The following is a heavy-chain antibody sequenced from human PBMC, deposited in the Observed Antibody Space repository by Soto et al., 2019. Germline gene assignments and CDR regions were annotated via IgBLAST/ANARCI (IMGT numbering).Heavy chain of an antibody. V-gene: IGHV1-18*04. Sequence: ASVKVSCKASGYTLSHFFIHWVRQAPGQGLEWMGWISAYNGNTNYAQKLQGRVTMTTDTSTSTAYMELRSLRSDDTAVYYCARGRYDSYGMDVWGQGTTVTVSS. D-gene: IGHD3-16*01. CDR2: ISAYNGNT. J-gene: IGHJ6*02. CDR1: GYTLSHFF. CDR3: ARGRYDSYGMDV.